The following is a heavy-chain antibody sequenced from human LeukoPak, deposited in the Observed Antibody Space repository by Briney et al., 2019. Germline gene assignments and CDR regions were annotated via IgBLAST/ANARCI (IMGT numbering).Heavy chain of an antibody. D-gene: IGHD4-23*01. CDR2: ISSSSTI. V-gene: IGHV3-48*01. CDR3: ARDYGGNRGYYYMDV. CDR1: GFTFSSYS. Sequence: GGSLRLSCAASGFTFSSYSMNWVRQAPGKGLEWVSYISSSSTIYYADSVKGRFTISRDNAKNSLYLQMNSLRAEDTAVYYCARDYGGNRGYYYMDVWGKGTTVTVSS. J-gene: IGHJ6*03.